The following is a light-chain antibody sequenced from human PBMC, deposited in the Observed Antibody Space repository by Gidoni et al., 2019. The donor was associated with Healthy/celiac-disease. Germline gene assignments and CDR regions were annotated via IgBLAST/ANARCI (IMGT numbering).Light chain of an antibody. CDR1: QSISSW. V-gene: IGKV1-5*03. CDR3: QQYNSYPCT. CDR2: KAS. J-gene: IGKJ2*02. Sequence: THMTQSPSTLSASVGDRVTITCRDSQSISSWLAWYQQKPGKAPKLLIYKASSLESGVPSRFSGSGSGTEFTLTISSLQPDDFATYYCQQYNSYPCTFGQGTKLEIK.